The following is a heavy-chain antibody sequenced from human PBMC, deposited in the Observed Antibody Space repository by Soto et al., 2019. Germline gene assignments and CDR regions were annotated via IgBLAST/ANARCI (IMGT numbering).Heavy chain of an antibody. CDR1: GGTSSSYA. CDR3: ARARVLEDSGETFYYYGMDV. D-gene: IGHD3-3*01. V-gene: IGHV1-69*13. J-gene: IGHJ6*02. CDR2: IIPIFGTA. Sequence: SVKVSCKASGGTSSSYAISWVRQAPGQGLEWMGGIIPIFGTANYAQKFQGRVTITADESTSTAYMELSSLRSEDTAVYYCARARVLEDSGETFYYYGMDVWGQGTTVTVSS.